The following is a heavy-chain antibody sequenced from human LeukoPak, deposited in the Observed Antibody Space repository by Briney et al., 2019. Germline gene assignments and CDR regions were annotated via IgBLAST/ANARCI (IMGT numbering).Heavy chain of an antibody. Sequence: ASVKVSCKASGYTFTSYDINWVRQATGQGLEWMGWMNPNSGNTGYAQKFQGRVTMTRNTSISTAYMELSSLRSEDTAVYYCARAPALTIAAAGGDAFDIWGQGTMVTVSS. D-gene: IGHD6-13*01. CDR2: MNPNSGNT. CDR3: ARAPALTIAAAGGDAFDI. J-gene: IGHJ3*02. V-gene: IGHV1-8*01. CDR1: GYTFTSYD.